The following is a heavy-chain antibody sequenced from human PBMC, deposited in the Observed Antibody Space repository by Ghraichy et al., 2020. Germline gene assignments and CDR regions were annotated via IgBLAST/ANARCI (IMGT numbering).Heavy chain of an antibody. V-gene: IGHV3-21*01. CDR1: GFTFSSYS. J-gene: IGHJ3*02. CDR3: ARIKIAAADADAFDI. CDR2: ISSSSSYI. Sequence: GGSLRLSCAASGFTFSSYSMNWVRQAPGKGLEWVSSISSSSSYIYYADSVKGRFTISRDNAKNSLYLQMNSLRAEDTAVYYCARIKIAAADADAFDIWGQGTMVTVSS. D-gene: IGHD6-13*01.